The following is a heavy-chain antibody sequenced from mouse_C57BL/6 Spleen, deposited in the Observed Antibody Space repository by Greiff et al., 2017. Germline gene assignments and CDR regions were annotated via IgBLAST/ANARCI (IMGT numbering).Heavy chain of an antibody. J-gene: IGHJ2*01. CDR2: IRLKSDNYAT. CDR3: TDITTVVATDD. Sequence: EVMLVESGGGLVQPGGSMKLSCVASGFTFSNYWMNWVRQSPEKGLEWVAQIRLKSDNYATHYAESVKGRFTISRDDSKSSVYLQMNNLRAEDTGIDYCTDITTVVATDDWGQGTTLTVSS. CDR1: GFTFSNYW. V-gene: IGHV6-3*01. D-gene: IGHD1-1*01.